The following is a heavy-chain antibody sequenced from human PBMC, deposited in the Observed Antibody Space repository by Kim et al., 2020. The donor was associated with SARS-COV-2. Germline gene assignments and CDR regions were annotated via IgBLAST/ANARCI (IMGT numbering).Heavy chain of an antibody. V-gene: IGHV1-2*02. D-gene: IGHD1-26*01. CDR3: ARGDTGTYWRCDF. CDR2: INPKSGGT. CDR1: GYTFTDYF. J-gene: IGHJ4*02. Sequence: ASVKVSCKASGYTFTDYFLHWVRQAPGQGLEWMGWINPKSGGTNYAQKFQGRVTMTRDTSINTAYMELNRLTSDDTAVYFCARGDTGTYWRCDFWGQETLVIVSS.